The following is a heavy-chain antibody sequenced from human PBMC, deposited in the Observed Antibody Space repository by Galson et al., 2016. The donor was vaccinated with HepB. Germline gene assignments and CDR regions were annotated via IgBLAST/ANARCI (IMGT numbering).Heavy chain of an antibody. V-gene: IGHV1-69*02. CDR1: GGTFVSYT. J-gene: IGHJ2*01. D-gene: IGHD2-8*02. CDR3: ATTSGDWYFDL. CDR2: TIPILGLA. Sequence: SCKASGGTFVSYTFNWVRQAPGQGLEWMGSTIPILGLANYAPKFQDRVTITADQSTSTAYMELSILRSEDTALYFCATTSGDWYFDLWGRGTLVTVSS.